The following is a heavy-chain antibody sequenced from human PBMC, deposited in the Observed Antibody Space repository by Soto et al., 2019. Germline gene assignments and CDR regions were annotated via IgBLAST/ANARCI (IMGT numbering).Heavy chain of an antibody. CDR3: TRTADFTSAFDI. V-gene: IGHV3-13*01. J-gene: IGHJ3*02. CDR2: INVAGNT. CDR1: GFTFSNYD. D-gene: IGHD2-21*02. Sequence: EVQLVESGGGLVQPGGSLRLSWAAPGFTFSNYDMHWVRQATGEGLQWVANINVAGNTYYPVSMKGRFTISRENAKNSLYLHIDSLRAEDTAVYYCTRTADFTSAFDIWGQGTVVTVSS.